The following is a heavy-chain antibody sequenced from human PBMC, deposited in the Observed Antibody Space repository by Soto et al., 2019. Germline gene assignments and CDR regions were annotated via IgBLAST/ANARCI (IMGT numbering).Heavy chain of an antibody. Sequence: ASVKVSCKASGYTFTSYDINWVRQATGQGLEWMGWMNPNSGNTGYAQKFQGRVTMTRNTSISTAYMELSSQRSEDTAVYYCARAWGIYDTAMVIPSYCYGMDVWGQGTTVTVSS. J-gene: IGHJ6*02. CDR1: GYTFTSYD. CDR2: MNPNSGNT. V-gene: IGHV1-8*01. D-gene: IGHD5-18*01. CDR3: ARAWGIYDTAMVIPSYCYGMDV.